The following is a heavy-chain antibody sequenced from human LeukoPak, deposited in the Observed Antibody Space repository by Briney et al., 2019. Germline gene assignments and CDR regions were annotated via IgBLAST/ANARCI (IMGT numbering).Heavy chain of an antibody. CDR1: GGSISSGSYY. J-gene: IGHJ5*02. V-gene: IGHV4-61*02. CDR3: ARDNWNYGNWFDP. Sequence: PSETLSLTCTVSGGSISSGSYYWSWIRQPAGKGLEWIGRIYTSGSTNYNPSLKSRVTISVDTSKNQFSLKLSSVTAADTAVYYCARDNWNYGNWFDPWGQGTLVTVSS. CDR2: IYTSGST. D-gene: IGHD1-7*01.